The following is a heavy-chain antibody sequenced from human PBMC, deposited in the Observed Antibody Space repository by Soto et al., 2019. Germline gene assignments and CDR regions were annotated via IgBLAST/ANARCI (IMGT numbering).Heavy chain of an antibody. Sequence: PGGSLRLSCAASGFIFSSHGMHWVRQAPGKGLVGVSHIGPDGSNIWEADSVQGRFTISIDDSKNAIYFQMNSLRAEDTAVYYCVASSSTYYFEYWGHGTLVTVSS. CDR1: GFIFSSHG. CDR2: IGPDGSNI. J-gene: IGHJ4*01. V-gene: IGHV3-74*01. CDR3: VASSSTYYFEY.